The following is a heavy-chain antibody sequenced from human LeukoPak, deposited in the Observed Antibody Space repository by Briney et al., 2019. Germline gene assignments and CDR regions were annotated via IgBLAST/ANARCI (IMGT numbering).Heavy chain of an antibody. V-gene: IGHV3-53*01. D-gene: IGHD3-10*01. CDR1: RLSLSRNY. Sequence: GGSLPLSCAPSRLSLSRNYLHWVRQAPGKGLEWVSLTYSGGSTYYADSVKGRFTISRDNSKNTLYLQMNSLIDEDTPVYYCARSGSQSLAFNDAFEIWGQGTVVTVSS. J-gene: IGHJ3*02. CDR2: TYSGGST. CDR3: ARSGSQSLAFNDAFEI.